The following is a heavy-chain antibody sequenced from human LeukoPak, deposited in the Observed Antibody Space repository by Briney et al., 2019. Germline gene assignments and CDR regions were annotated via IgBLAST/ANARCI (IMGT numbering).Heavy chain of an antibody. CDR1: GGSFSGYY. J-gene: IGHJ6*03. CDR3: ARGKGLGYCSGGSCYSDYYYYYMDV. V-gene: IGHV4-34*01. Sequence: PSETLSLTCAVYGGSFSGYYWSWIRQPPGKGLEWIGEINHSGSTNYNPSLKSRVTISVDTSKNQFSLKLSSVIAADTAVYYCARGKGLGYCSGGSCYSDYYYYYMDVWGKGTTVTVSS. D-gene: IGHD2-15*01. CDR2: INHSGST.